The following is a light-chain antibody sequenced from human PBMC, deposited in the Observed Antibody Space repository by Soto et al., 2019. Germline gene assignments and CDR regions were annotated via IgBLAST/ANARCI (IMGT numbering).Light chain of an antibody. CDR3: QQYNNYWT. CDR2: DAS. CDR1: QSIGNW. J-gene: IGKJ1*01. Sequence: DIQMTQSPSFLSASVGDRVTITCRASQSIGNWLAWYQQKPGKAPKLLIYDASSLESGVPSRFSGSGSATEFTLTISSLQPDDFATYYCQQYNNYWTFGQGTKVDIK. V-gene: IGKV1-5*01.